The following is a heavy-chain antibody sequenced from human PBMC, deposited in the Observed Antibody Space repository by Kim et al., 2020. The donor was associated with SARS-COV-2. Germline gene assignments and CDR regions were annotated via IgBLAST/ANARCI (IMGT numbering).Heavy chain of an antibody. J-gene: IGHJ6*02. CDR1: GGTFISSG. Sequence: SVKVSCKASGGTFISSGINGVRQAAGQGLEWMVGSSQNVGSTTNAQRFQGRVTVTAAESTSTVYMELRSLRSEDPAVYYCGRDFEEIGSGYYGMDVWGQGTTIIVSS. CDR3: GRDFEEIGSGYYGMDV. V-gene: IGHV1-69*13. CDR2: SSQNVGST. D-gene: IGHD3-3*01.